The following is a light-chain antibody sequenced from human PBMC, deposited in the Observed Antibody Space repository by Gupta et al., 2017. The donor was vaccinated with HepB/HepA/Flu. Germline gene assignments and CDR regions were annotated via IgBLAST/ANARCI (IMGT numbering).Light chain of an antibody. V-gene: IGLV2-11*01. CDR3: CSYAGSYTWV. CDR1: SSDVGGYNY. CDR2: DVS. Sequence: QSALPQPRSLSGSPAQSITISCTGTSSDVGGYNYVSWYQQHPGKAPKLMIYDVSKRPSGVPDRFSGSKSGNTASLTISGLQAEDEADYYCCSYAGSYTWVFGGGTKLTVL. J-gene: IGLJ3*02.